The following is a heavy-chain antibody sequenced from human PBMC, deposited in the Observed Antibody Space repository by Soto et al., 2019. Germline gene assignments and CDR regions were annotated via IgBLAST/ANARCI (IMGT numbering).Heavy chain of an antibody. D-gene: IGHD6-13*01. CDR1: GDSISSYY. J-gene: IGHJ6*02. Sequence: QVQLQESGPGLVKPSETLSLTCTVSGDSISSYYWSWIRQPPGKGLEWIGYIYYSGSTNYNPSLKSRVTISVDTSKSQFSLNLSSVTAADTAVYYCASSNIAAAGFYYYGMDVWGRGTTVTVSS. V-gene: IGHV4-59*01. CDR2: IYYSGST. CDR3: ASSNIAAAGFYYYGMDV.